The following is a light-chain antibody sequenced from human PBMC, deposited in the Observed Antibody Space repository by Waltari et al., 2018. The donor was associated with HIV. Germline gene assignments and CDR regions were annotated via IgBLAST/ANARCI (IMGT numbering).Light chain of an antibody. Sequence: QSVLTQPPSASGTPGQRVTISCSGSRSNIGSNSVYWYQQLPGTAPKLLIYRNNQRPSGVPDRFSGSKSGTSASLAISGLRSEDEADYYCAAWDDSLTVVFGGGTKLTVL. V-gene: IGLV1-47*01. J-gene: IGLJ2*01. CDR3: AAWDDSLTVV. CDR2: RNN. CDR1: RSNIGSNS.